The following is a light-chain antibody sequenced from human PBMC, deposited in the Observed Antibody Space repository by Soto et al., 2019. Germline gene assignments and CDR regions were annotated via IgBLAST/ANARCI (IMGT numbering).Light chain of an antibody. V-gene: IGKV3-20*01. CDR2: GAS. J-gene: IGKJ2*02. CDR3: QQYGSSPLTCT. CDR1: QSVSSSY. Sequence: EIVLTQSPGTLSLSPGERATLSCRASQSVSSSYLAWYQQKPGQAPRLLIYGASSRATGIPDRFSGSGSGSDVTLTISRLEPEDFAVYYCQQYGSSPLTCTFGQGTKLEIK.